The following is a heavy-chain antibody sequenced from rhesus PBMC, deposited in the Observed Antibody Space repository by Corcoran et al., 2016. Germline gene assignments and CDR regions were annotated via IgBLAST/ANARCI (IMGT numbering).Heavy chain of an antibody. V-gene: IGHV3-116*02. D-gene: IGHD1-44*02. CDR3: SKRSPGAGFGLDS. CDR2: IRNKVNGETP. Sequence: EVRLVESGGGLVQPGGSLRLSCAASGFTFSDYYISWVRQAPGKGPEWVGFIRNKVNGETPKYAASVKGRCNISRDESRSVASLGMNSLKTEDTSVYYCSKRSPGAGFGLDSWGQGVVVTVSS. J-gene: IGHJ6*01. CDR1: GFTFSDYY.